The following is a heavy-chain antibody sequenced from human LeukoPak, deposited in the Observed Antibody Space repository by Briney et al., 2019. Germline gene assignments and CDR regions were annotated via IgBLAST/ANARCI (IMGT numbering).Heavy chain of an antibody. J-gene: IGHJ6*03. CDR2: INPSSGVT. CDR3: AREAGYYYYYMDV. Sequence: ASVKVSCKASGYTFTSYYMHWVRQAPGQGLEWMGIINPSSGVTNYAQKFQGRVTMTRDTSTTTAFMELSRLRSDDTAVYYCAREAGYYYYYMDVWAKGTTVTVSS. V-gene: IGHV1-2*02. CDR1: GYTFTSYY.